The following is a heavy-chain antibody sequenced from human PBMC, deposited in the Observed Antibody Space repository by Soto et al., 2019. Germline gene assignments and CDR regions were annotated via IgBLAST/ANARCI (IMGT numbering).Heavy chain of an antibody. Sequence: PSETLSLTCTVSGGSISSYYWSWIRQPPGKGLEWIGYIYYSGSTNYNPSLKSRVTISVDTSKNQFSLKLGSVTAADTAVYYCARGSHDYGDYGAVEYFDYWGQGTMVTVYS. D-gene: IGHD4-17*01. V-gene: IGHV4-59*01. CDR1: GGSISSYY. J-gene: IGHJ4*02. CDR3: ARGSHDYGDYGAVEYFDY. CDR2: IYYSGST.